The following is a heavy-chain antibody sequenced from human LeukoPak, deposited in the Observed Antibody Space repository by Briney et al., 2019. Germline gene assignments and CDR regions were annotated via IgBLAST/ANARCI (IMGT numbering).Heavy chain of an antibody. D-gene: IGHD4-17*01. CDR1: GYSFTSYW. Sequence: GESLKISCKGSGYSFTSYWIGWVRQMPGKGLEGMGIIYPGDSDTRYSPSFQGQFTTSAAKSISTAYLQWSSLKAENTAMYYCPRLHGYGDGNWFDPWGQGTLVTVPS. CDR2: IYPGDSDT. V-gene: IGHV5-51*01. J-gene: IGHJ5*02. CDR3: PRLHGYGDGNWFDP.